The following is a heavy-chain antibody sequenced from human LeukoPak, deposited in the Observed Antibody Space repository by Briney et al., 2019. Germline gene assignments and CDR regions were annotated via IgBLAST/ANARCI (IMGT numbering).Heavy chain of an antibody. V-gene: IGHV1-18*04. Sequence: ASVKVSCKASGYTFTDYYIHWVRQAPGQGLEWMGWISAYNGNTNYAQKLQGRVTMTTDTSTSTAYMELRSLRSDDTAVYYCASFNSNYDAFDIWGQGTMVTVSS. J-gene: IGHJ3*02. CDR2: ISAYNGNT. CDR3: ASFNSNYDAFDI. CDR1: GYTFTDYY. D-gene: IGHD4-11*01.